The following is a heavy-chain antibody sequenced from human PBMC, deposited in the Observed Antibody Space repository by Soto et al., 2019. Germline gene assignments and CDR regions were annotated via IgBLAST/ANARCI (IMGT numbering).Heavy chain of an antibody. CDR3: AKVGRCSGGNCFLFHYFYYYIDV. CDR1: GLTFSSYA. J-gene: IGHJ6*03. D-gene: IGHD2-15*01. V-gene: IGHV3-23*01. Sequence: PGGSLRLSCAASGLTFSSYAMSGVGKGPGKGLEWVAGIIGSGDKPYYAASVKCRFTISRHNSKNTLYLQMNSLRAEDTAVYYCAKVGRCSGGNCFLFHYFYYYIDVWGKGTSVTVSS. CDR2: IIGSGDKP.